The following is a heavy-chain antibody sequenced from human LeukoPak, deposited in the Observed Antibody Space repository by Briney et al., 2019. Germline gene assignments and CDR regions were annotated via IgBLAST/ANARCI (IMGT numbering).Heavy chain of an antibody. J-gene: IGHJ4*02. CDR3: ARDDYGDYNFDY. CDR1: GFTFTHYA. Sequence: PGRSLRLSCEASGFTFTHYAMHWVRQAPGKGLEWVAVISYDGSHKYYADSVKGRFTISRDNAKNSLYLQMNSLRAEDTAVYYCARDDYGDYNFDYRGQGTLVTVSS. D-gene: IGHD4-17*01. CDR2: ISYDGSHK. V-gene: IGHV3-30*04.